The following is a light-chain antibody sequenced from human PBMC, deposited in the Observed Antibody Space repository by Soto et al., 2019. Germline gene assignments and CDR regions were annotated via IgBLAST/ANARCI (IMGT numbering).Light chain of an antibody. V-gene: IGKV3-11*01. CDR2: DAS. Sequence: EIVLTQSPATLSLSPGERATLSCRARQSVSSYLSWYQQKPGQSPRLLIYDASNRATGIPARFSGSGSGSDFTLAISSLEPEDFAVYYCQQRSNWPLLTFGGGTNVEIK. J-gene: IGKJ4*01. CDR3: QQRSNWPLLT. CDR1: QSVSSY.